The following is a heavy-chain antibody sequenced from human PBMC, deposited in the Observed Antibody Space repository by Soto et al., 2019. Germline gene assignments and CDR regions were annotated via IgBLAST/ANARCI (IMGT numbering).Heavy chain of an antibody. CDR3: AREGYFTAMVTSYYYYGMDV. V-gene: IGHV1-2*04. CDR1: GYTFTGYY. Sequence: QVQLVQSGAEVKKPGASVKVSCKASGYTFTGYYMHWVRQAPGQGLEWMGWINPNSGGTNYAQKFQGWVTMTRDTSISTAYMELSRLRSDDTAVYYCAREGYFTAMVTSYYYYGMDVWGQGTTVTVSS. CDR2: INPNSGGT. D-gene: IGHD5-18*01. J-gene: IGHJ6*02.